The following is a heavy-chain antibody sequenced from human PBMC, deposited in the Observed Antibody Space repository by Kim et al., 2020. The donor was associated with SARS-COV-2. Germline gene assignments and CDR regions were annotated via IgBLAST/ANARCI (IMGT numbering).Heavy chain of an antibody. J-gene: IGHJ5*02. CDR2: IHPADSDT. D-gene: IGHD3-10*01. CDR1: GYNFNAYW. CDR3: ARLFSLYYDDSPSRGYYPTPPSWFDP. Sequence: GESLKISCQTSGYNFNAYWIGWVRQVPGKGLEWMALIHPADSDTRYSPSFQGQVTMSTDKSISTAYLQWSSLKASDTAIYYCARLFSLYYDDSPSRGYYPTPPSWFDPWGQGTRVTVSS. V-gene: IGHV5-51*01.